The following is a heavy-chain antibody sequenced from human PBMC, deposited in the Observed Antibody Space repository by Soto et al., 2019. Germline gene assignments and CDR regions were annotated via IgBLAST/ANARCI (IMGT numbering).Heavy chain of an antibody. CDR2: IYYSGST. Sequence: PSETLSLTCTVSGGSISSGDYYWSWIRQPPGKGLEWIGYIYYSGSTYYNPSLKSRVTISVDTSKNQFSLKLSSVTAADTAVYYCARASYTYYYDSSGYYSPEYYFDYWGQGTLVTVSS. J-gene: IGHJ4*02. D-gene: IGHD3-22*01. CDR1: GGSISSGDYY. V-gene: IGHV4-30-4*01. CDR3: ARASYTYYYDSSGYYSPEYYFDY.